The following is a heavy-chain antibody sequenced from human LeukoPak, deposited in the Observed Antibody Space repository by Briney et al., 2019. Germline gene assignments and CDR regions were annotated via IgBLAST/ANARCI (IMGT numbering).Heavy chain of an antibody. CDR2: ISGSGGST. CDR3: AKDWAVFDI. V-gene: IGHV3-23*01. CDR1: GFTFSSYA. J-gene: IGHJ3*02. Sequence: GGSLRLSCAASGFTFSSYAMTWVRQAPGKGLEWVSGISGSGGSTYYADSVKGRFTISRDNSKNTVYLQMNSLRAEDTAVYYCAKDWAVFDIWGQGTRVTVSS. D-gene: IGHD3-16*01.